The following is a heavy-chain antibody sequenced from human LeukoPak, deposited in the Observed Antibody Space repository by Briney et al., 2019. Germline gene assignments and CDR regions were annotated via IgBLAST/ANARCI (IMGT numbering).Heavy chain of an antibody. CDR2: IYYSGST. CDR1: GVSISSGDYY. D-gene: IGHD2-15*01. CDR3: ARGRRYCSGGSCYSVFDY. J-gene: IGHJ4*02. V-gene: IGHV4-30-4*01. Sequence: SQTLSLTCTVSGVSISSGDYYWSWIRQPPGKSLEWIGYIYYSGSTYYNPSLKSRVTISVDTSKNQFSLKLSSVTAADTAVYYCARGRRYCSGGSCYSVFDYWGQGTLVTVSS.